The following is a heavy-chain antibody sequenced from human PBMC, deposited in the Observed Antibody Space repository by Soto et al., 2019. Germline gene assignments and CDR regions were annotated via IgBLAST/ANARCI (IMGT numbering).Heavy chain of an antibody. CDR2: IYYSGST. CDR1: VGSISSGGYY. V-gene: IGHV4-31*03. D-gene: IGHD2-21*02. Sequence: QVQLQESGPGLVKPSQTLSLTCTVSVGSISSGGYYWSWIRQHPGKCLEWIGYIYYSGSTYYNPSLKSRVTIAVDTSKNQVSLKLSSVTAADTAVYYCARDTMTAELGYAFDIWGQGTMVTVSS. CDR3: ARDTMTAELGYAFDI. J-gene: IGHJ3*02.